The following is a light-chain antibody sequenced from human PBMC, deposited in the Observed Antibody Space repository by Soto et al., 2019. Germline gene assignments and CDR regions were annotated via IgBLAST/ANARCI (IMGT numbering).Light chain of an antibody. Sequence: EIVFTQSPRTLSLSPGERATLSCRASQSVSSSFLAWYQQKVGQAPRLLIYGASSRATGIPDRFSGSGSGTEFTLTISSLQPDDFATYYCQQYNSYSWTFGQRTKVDIK. J-gene: IGKJ1*01. V-gene: IGKV3-20*01. CDR3: QQYNSYSWT. CDR1: QSVSSSF. CDR2: GAS.